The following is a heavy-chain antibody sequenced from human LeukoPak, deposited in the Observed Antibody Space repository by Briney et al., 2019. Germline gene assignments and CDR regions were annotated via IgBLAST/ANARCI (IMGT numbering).Heavy chain of an antibody. J-gene: IGHJ4*02. Sequence: PSETLSLTCTVSGGSISSSYYYWGWIRQPPGKGLEWIGSIYYSGSTYYNPSLKSRVTISVDTSKNQFSLKLRSVTAADTAVYYCARKGRGTTSSNFDSWGQGTLVTVSS. CDR1: GGSISSSYYY. CDR2: IYYSGST. D-gene: IGHD1-14*01. V-gene: IGHV4-39*01. CDR3: ARKGRGTTSSNFDS.